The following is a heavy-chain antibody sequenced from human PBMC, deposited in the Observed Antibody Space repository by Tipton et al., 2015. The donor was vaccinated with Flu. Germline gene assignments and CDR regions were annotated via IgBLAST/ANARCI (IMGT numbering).Heavy chain of an antibody. Sequence: SLRLSCAASGFSFNIYTMMWVRLVPGKGLEWVASIDPTSSHIHYGDSVRSRFTISRDNAKYSVFLHMDNLGDDDTAVYFCASDYNWGEGDWGQVTLVAVSS. CDR2: IDPTSSHI. CDR1: GFSFNIYT. D-gene: IGHD1-20*01. J-gene: IGHJ4*02. V-gene: IGHV3-21*01. CDR3: ASDYNWGEGD.